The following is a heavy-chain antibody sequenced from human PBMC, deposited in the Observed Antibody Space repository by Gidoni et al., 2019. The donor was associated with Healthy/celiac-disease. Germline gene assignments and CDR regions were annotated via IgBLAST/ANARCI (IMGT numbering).Heavy chain of an antibody. CDR1: GSTFDDYA. D-gene: IGHD3-22*01. V-gene: IGHV3-9*01. J-gene: IGHJ2*01. Sequence: EVQLLESGGGLVQPGRSLRLSCAASGSTFDDYAMHWVRQAPGKGLEWVSGISWNSGSIGYADSVKGRFTISRDNAKNSLYLQMNSLRAEDTALYYCAKNYYDSSGYYWRYFDLWGRGTLVTVSS. CDR3: AKNYYDSSGYYWRYFDL. CDR2: ISWNSGSI.